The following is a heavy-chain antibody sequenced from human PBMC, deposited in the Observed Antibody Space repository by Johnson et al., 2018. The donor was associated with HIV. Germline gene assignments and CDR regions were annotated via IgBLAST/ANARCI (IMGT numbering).Heavy chain of an antibody. V-gene: IGHV3-20*04. J-gene: IGHJ3*02. CDR2: INGNGGST. D-gene: IGHD4-17*01. CDR1: GFAFHDRG. Sequence: VQLVESGGGVVRPGGSLRLSCAASGFAFHDRGMSWVRQAPGKGLEWVSGINGNGGSTAYADSVKGRFTISRDNAKNSLYLQMNSLRAEDTALYYCAKDRTKDYGDYSGDAFDIWGQGTMVTVSS. CDR3: AKDRTKDYGDYSGDAFDI.